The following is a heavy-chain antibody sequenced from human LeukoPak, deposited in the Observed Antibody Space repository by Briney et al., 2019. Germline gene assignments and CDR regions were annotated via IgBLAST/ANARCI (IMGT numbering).Heavy chain of an antibody. Sequence: SETLSLTCTVSGVSISSYYWSWIRQPQGKGLDWKRYIYYSVNTNYNPSLKSRVAISVDTSKNQFSLKLSSVTAADTAVYYCARHDAQYSSSWYLDWIDPWGQGTLVTVSS. V-gene: IGHV4-59*08. D-gene: IGHD6-13*01. CDR1: GVSISSYY. CDR2: IYYSVNT. CDR3: ARHDAQYSSSWYLDWIDP. J-gene: IGHJ5*02.